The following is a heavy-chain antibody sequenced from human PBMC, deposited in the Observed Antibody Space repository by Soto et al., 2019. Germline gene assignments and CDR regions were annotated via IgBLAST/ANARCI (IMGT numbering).Heavy chain of an antibody. V-gene: IGHV3-53*01. Sequence: GGSLRLSCAASGFTVSSNYMSWVRQAPGKGLEWVSVIYSGGSTYYADSVKGRFTISRDNSKNTLYLQMNSLRAEDTAVYYCARDLTAGTTHHDAFDIWGQGTMVTVSS. D-gene: IGHD1-1*01. CDR1: GFTVSSNY. J-gene: IGHJ3*02. CDR3: ARDLTAGTTHHDAFDI. CDR2: IYSGGST.